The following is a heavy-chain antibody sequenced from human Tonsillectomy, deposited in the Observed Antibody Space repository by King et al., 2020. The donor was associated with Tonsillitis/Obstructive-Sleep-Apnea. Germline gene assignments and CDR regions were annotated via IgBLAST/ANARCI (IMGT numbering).Heavy chain of an antibody. J-gene: IGHJ3*02. Sequence: VQLVQSGGGLVQPGGSLRLSCAASGFSFSRYDMHWVRQPTGKGLECVSAIGTAGDTYYAGSVKGRFTISRENAKNSLYLQMNSLRAGDTAVYYCARGAYCSRTSCYSPDAFDIWGQGTMVTVSS. D-gene: IGHD2-2*02. CDR2: IGTAGDT. CDR3: ARGAYCSRTSCYSPDAFDI. V-gene: IGHV3-13*01. CDR1: GFSFSRYD.